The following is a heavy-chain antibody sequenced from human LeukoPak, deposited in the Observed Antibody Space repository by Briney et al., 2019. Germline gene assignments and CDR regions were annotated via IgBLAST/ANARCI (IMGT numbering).Heavy chain of an antibody. Sequence: GGSLRLSCAASGFTFSSYGMHWVRQAPGKGLEWVAFIRYDGSNKHYADSVKGRFTISRDNSKNTLYLQMNSLRAEDTAVYYCAKDKMSYGWYFDLWGRGTLVTVSS. V-gene: IGHV3-30*02. CDR2: IRYDGSNK. J-gene: IGHJ2*01. D-gene: IGHD2-8*01. CDR1: GFTFSSYG. CDR3: AKDKMSYGWYFDL.